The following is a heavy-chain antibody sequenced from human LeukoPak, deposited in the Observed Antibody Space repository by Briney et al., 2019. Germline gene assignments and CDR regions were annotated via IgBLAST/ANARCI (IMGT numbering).Heavy chain of an antibody. CDR3: ARLTWGSGSYLYYFDY. CDR2: IYYSGST. D-gene: IGHD3-10*01. Sequence: SETLSLTCTVSGGSINSNSYYWGWIRQPPGKGLEWIGSIYYSGSTYYNPSLKSRVTISVDTSKNQFSLKLSSVTAADTAVYYCARLTWGSGSYLYYFDYWGQGTLVTVSS. CDR1: GGSINSNSYY. V-gene: IGHV4-39*07. J-gene: IGHJ4*02.